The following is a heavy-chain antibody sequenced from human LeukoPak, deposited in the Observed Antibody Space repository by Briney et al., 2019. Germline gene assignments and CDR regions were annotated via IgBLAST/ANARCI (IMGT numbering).Heavy chain of an antibody. CDR2: VTSSGGHM. Sequence: GGSLRLSCAASGFIFSDYYMTWIRQAPGKGLEWVSYVTSSGGHMYYADSAKGRFTISRDNAKSSLDLQMNSLRAEDTAVYYCARVARYGDYIGGSDYWGQGALVTVSP. CDR1: GFIFSDYY. J-gene: IGHJ4*02. V-gene: IGHV3-11*04. D-gene: IGHD4-17*01. CDR3: ARVARYGDYIGGSDY.